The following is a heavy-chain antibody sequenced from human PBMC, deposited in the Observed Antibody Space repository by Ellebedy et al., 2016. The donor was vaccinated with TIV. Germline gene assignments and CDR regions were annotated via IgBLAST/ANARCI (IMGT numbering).Heavy chain of an antibody. CDR1: GASISSNSYF. CDR3: ASRAY. D-gene: IGHD5-24*01. V-gene: IGHV4-39*07. J-gene: IGHJ4*02. CDR2: IYYSGST. Sequence: SETLSLTXTVSGASISSNSYFWGWIRQPPGKGLEWIGTIYYSGSTYYKPSLKSRVTMSVDTSKNQFSLKVNSVTAADTAVYYCASRAYWGQGTLVTVSS.